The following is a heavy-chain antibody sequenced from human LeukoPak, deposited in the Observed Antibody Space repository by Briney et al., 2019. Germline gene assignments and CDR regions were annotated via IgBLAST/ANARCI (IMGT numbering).Heavy chain of an antibody. CDR3: AKDDYGGRIGGLGFDY. CDR1: GFTFSTYG. CDR2: ISGSGGST. Sequence: GGSLRLSCAASGFTFSTYGMSWVRQAPGKGLEWVSAISGSGGSTYYADSVKGRFTISRDNSKNTLYLQMNSLRAEDTAVYYCAKDDYGGRIGGLGFDYWGQGTLVTVSS. J-gene: IGHJ4*02. V-gene: IGHV3-23*01. D-gene: IGHD4-23*01.